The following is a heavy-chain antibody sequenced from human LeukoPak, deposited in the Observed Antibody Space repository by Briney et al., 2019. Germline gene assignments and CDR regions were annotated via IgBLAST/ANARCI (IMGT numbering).Heavy chain of an antibody. CDR2: INHSGST. Sequence: PSETLSLTCAVYGGSFSGYYWSWIRQPPGKGLEWIGEINHSGSTNYNPSLKSRVTISVDTSKNQFSLKLSSVTAADTAVYYCAIQVGARKGGPIDCWGQGTLVTVSS. J-gene: IGHJ4*02. CDR1: GGSFSGYY. CDR3: AIQVGARKGGPIDC. D-gene: IGHD1-26*01. V-gene: IGHV4-34*01.